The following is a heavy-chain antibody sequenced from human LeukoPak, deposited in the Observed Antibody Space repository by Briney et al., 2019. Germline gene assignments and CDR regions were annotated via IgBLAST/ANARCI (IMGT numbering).Heavy chain of an antibody. Sequence: GGSLRLSCAASGFTFSSYSMTWVRQAPGKGLEWVSSISSSSSFIYYADSVKGRFTISRDNAKNSLYLQMNSLRAEDTAVFYCARDSGASSWIRLDYWGQGTLVTVSS. D-gene: IGHD6-13*01. J-gene: IGHJ4*02. CDR3: ARDSGASSWIRLDY. CDR2: ISSSSSFI. CDR1: GFTFSSYS. V-gene: IGHV3-21*06.